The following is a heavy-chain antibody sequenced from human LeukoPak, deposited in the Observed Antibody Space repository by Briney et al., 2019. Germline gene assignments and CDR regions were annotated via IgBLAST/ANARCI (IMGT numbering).Heavy chain of an antibody. D-gene: IGHD3-22*01. J-gene: IGHJ4*02. CDR2: MYYSGNT. Sequence: PSETLSLTCTVSGGSISTSSYYWGWIRQPPGKGLEWIVSMYYSGNTYYNPSLKSRVTISVDTSKNQLSLRLSSVTAADTAVYHCARHPHYYFDNSARWGQGTLVTVSS. CDR3: ARHPHYYFDNSAR. V-gene: IGHV4-39*01. CDR1: GGSISTSSYY.